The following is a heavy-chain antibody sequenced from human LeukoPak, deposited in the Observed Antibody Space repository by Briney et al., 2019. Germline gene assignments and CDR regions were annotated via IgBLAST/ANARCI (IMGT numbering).Heavy chain of an antibody. V-gene: IGHV6-1*01. J-gene: IGHJ4*02. CDR3: ARGYSGYDFGGFVY. Sequence: SQTLSLTCAISGDSVSSKNAAWNWIRQSPSRGLEWLGRTYYRSKWYNDYAVSVRGRITINPDTSKNQFSLQLNSVTPEDTAVYYCARGYSGYDFGGFVYWGQGTLVTVSS. D-gene: IGHD5-12*01. CDR2: TYYRSKWYN. CDR1: GDSVSSKNAA.